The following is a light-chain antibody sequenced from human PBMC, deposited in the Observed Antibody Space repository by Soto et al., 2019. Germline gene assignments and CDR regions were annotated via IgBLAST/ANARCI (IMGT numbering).Light chain of an antibody. CDR3: ETGDSTPQV. CDR1: SGHSSYI. V-gene: IGLV4-60*03. Sequence: QSVLTQSSSASASLGSSVKLTCTLSSGHSSYIIAWHQQQPGKAPRYLLKLEGSRRSNKGTRGPARFSGSSTGALRYLTIPNLHSEDEADYYYETGDSTPQVFGGGTKLTVL. J-gene: IGLJ2*01. CDR2: LEGSRRS.